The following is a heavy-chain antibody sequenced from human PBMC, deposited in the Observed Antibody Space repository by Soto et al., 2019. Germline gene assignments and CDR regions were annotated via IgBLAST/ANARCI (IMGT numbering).Heavy chain of an antibody. D-gene: IGHD3-3*01. Sequence: ASVKVSCKASGYTFTSYDINWVRQATGQGLEWMGWMNPNSGNTGYAQKFQGRVTMTRNTSISTAYMELSSLRSEDTAVYYCARPPSYYDFWSGGYYYYYMDVWGKGTTVTVSS. CDR3: ARPPSYYDFWSGGYYYYYMDV. CDR1: GYTFTSYD. V-gene: IGHV1-8*01. J-gene: IGHJ6*03. CDR2: MNPNSGNT.